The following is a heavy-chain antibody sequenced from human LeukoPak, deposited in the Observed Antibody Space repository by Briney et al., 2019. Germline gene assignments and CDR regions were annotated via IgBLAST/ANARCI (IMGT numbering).Heavy chain of an antibody. CDR1: GGSISSGDYY. J-gene: IGHJ3*02. CDR3: ARASRPLWFGDYDAFDI. V-gene: IGHV4-30-4*01. Sequence: SETLSLTCTVSGGSISSGDYYWSWIRQPPGKGLEWIGYIYYSGSTYYNPSLKSRVTISVDTSKNQFSLKLSSVTAADTAVYYCARASRPLWFGDYDAFDIWGQGTMVTVSS. CDR2: IYYSGST. D-gene: IGHD3-10*01.